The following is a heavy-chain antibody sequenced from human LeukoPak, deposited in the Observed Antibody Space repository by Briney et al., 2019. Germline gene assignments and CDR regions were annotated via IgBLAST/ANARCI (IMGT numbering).Heavy chain of an antibody. Sequence: GGSLRLSCAASGFTFDDYAMHWVRQAPGKGLEWVSGISWNSGSIGYADSVKGRFTISRDNAKNSLYLQMNSLRAEDTALYYCAKDSSGAIAVAGVLQHWGQGTLVTVSS. CDR3: AKDSSGAIAVAGVLQH. D-gene: IGHD6-19*01. J-gene: IGHJ1*01. CDR2: ISWNSGSI. V-gene: IGHV3-9*01. CDR1: GFTFDDYA.